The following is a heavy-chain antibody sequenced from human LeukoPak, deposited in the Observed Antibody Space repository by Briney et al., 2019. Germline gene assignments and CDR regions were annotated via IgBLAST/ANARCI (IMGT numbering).Heavy chain of an antibody. D-gene: IGHD6-13*01. CDR1: GFAFGSEA. J-gene: IGHJ5*02. CDR2: ISPGGGTT. V-gene: IGHV3-23*01. CDR3: AKDRLAAGPNWFDP. Sequence: GGSLRLSCAVSGFAFGSEAMSWVRQSPARGLEWVASISPGGGTTYYADYVKGRFTISRDNSKNTLYLQMNSLRAEDTAVYYCAKDRLAAGPNWFDPWGQGTLVTVSS.